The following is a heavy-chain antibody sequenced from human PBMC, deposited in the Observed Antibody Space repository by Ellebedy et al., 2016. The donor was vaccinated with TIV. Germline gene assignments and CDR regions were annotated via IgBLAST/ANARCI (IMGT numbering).Heavy chain of an antibody. CDR1: GFTRSNSG. CDR3: ARVDRVSHAMDV. V-gene: IGHV3-48*01. D-gene: IGHD1-14*01. J-gene: IGHJ6*02. CDR2: ISISGTTL. Sequence: GESLKISXAASGFTRSNSGMTWVRQAPAKGLEWVSYISISGTTLYYADSVRGRFTISRDNAKNSLYLRMNSLRADDTAMYYCARVDRVSHAMDVWGQGTPVTVSS.